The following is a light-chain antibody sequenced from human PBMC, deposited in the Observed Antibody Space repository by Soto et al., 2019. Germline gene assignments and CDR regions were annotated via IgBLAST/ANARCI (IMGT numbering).Light chain of an antibody. V-gene: IGLV2-23*02. CDR3: CSYAGSNTYV. CDR1: SSDVGSYKL. J-gene: IGLJ1*01. Sequence: QSALTQPASVSGSPGQSITISCTGTSSDVGSYKLVSWYQQHPGKAPKLMIYEVSKRPSGVSNRFSGSKSGNTASLTISGLQAEDEADYYCCSYAGSNTYVYGTRTKLTVL. CDR2: EVS.